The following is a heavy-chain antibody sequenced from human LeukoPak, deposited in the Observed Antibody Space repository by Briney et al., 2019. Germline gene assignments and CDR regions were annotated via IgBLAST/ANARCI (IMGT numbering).Heavy chain of an antibody. CDR3: ARYATGTTVLGYYYYYMDV. Sequence: ASVKVSCKASGGTFSSYAISWVRQAPGQGLEWMGGIIPTFGTANYAQKFQGRVTITADESTSTAYMELSSLRSEDTAVYYCARYATGTTVLGYYYYYMDVWGKGTTVTVSS. CDR2: IIPTFGTA. V-gene: IGHV1-69*13. D-gene: IGHD1-7*01. J-gene: IGHJ6*03. CDR1: GGTFSSYA.